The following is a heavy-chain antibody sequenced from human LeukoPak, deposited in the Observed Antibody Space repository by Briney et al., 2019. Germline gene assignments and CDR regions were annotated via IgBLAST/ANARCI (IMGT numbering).Heavy chain of an antibody. D-gene: IGHD5-12*01. V-gene: IGHV4-61*02. J-gene: IGHJ4*02. CDR3: AREVGYSGYADYFDY. CDR1: NGSISFGTYY. Sequence: SETLSLTCTVSNGSISFGTYYWRWIRQPAGRGLEWIGRIYASGSTNYNPSLKSRVTLSVDTSKNQFSLRLSSVTAADTAVYYCAREVGYSGYADYFDYWGQGILVTVSS. CDR2: IYASGST.